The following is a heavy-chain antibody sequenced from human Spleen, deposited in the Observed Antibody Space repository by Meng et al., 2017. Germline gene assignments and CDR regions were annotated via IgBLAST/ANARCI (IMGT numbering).Heavy chain of an antibody. CDR2: INHSGST. J-gene: IGHJ5*02. D-gene: IGHD6-19*01. CDR1: GGSFSGYY. Sequence: VQLQQWGAGLLKPSETLSLTCAVFGGSFSGYYWSWIRQPPGKGLEWIGEINHSGSTNYNPSLKSRVTISVDTSKNQFSLKLSSVTAADTAVYYCARATSMGSGWYRAVLWFDPWGQGTLVTVSS. CDR3: ARATSMGSGWYRAVLWFDP. V-gene: IGHV4-34*01.